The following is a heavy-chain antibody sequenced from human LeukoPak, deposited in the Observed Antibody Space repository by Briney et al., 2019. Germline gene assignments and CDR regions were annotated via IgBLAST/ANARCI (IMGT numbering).Heavy chain of an antibody. J-gene: IGHJ6*03. V-gene: IGHV1-46*01. CDR1: GYTFTSYY. D-gene: IGHD3-9*01. Sequence: ASVKVSCKASGYTFTSYYMHWVRQAPGQGLEWMGIINPSGGSTSYAQKFQGRVTMTRDTSTSTVYMELSSLRSEDTAVYYCASASLPYYDILTGYQGYYYYYMDVWGKGTTVTISS. CDR3: ASASLPYYDILTGYQGYYYYYMDV. CDR2: INPSGGST.